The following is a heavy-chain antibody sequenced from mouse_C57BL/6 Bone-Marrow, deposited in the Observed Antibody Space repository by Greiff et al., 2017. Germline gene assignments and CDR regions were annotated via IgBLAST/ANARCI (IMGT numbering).Heavy chain of an antibody. CDR3: ARRYYGSSYVYWYFDV. D-gene: IGHD1-1*01. J-gene: IGHJ1*03. V-gene: IGHV1-55*01. CDR1: GYTFTSYW. Sequence: QVQLHQPGAELVKPGASVKMSCKASGYTFTSYWITWVKQRPGQGLEWIGDIYPGSGSTNYNEKFKSKATLTVDTSSSTAYMQISSLTSEDSAVYYCARRYYGSSYVYWYFDVWGTGTTVTVSS. CDR2: IYPGSGST.